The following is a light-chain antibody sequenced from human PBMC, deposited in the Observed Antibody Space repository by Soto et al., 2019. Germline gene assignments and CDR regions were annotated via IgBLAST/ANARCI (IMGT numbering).Light chain of an antibody. Sequence: DIQMTQSPSTLSGSVGDRVTITCRASQTISSWLAWYQQKPGKAPKLLIYKASTLKSGVPSRFSGSGSRTEFTLTISSLQPDDFATYCCQHYNSYSEAFGQGTKGELK. CDR1: QTISSW. CDR2: KAS. CDR3: QHYNSYSEA. J-gene: IGKJ1*01. V-gene: IGKV1-5*03.